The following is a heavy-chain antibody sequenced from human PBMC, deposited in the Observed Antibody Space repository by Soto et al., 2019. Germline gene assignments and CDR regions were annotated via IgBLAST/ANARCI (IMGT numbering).Heavy chain of an antibody. CDR1: GFTFSNYG. D-gene: IGHD2-8*01. V-gene: IGHV3-30*18. CDR2: ISNDGSKQ. CDR3: AKSTLYCTNGVCFVLDY. J-gene: IGHJ4*02. Sequence: QVQVVESGGDAVQPGRSLRLSCAASGFTFSNYGMHWVRQAPGKGLEWVAVISNDGSKQYYGESVKGRFTISRDNSKSTVYLQMNSLRAEDTAVYFCAKSTLYCTNGVCFVLDYWGQGTLVTVSS.